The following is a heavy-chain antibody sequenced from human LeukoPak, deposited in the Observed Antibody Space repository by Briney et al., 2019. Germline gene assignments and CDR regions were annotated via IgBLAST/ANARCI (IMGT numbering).Heavy chain of an antibody. V-gene: IGHV3-21*01. CDR3: ARDRLQYYDFWSPNDY. CDR1: GFTFSSYS. D-gene: IGHD3-3*01. J-gene: IGHJ4*02. Sequence: AGSLRLSCAASGFTFSSYSMNWVRQAPGKGLEWVSSINSSSYIYYADSVKGRFTISRDNAKNSLYLQMNSLRAEDTAVYYCARDRLQYYDFWSPNDYWGQGTLVTVSS. CDR2: INSSSYI.